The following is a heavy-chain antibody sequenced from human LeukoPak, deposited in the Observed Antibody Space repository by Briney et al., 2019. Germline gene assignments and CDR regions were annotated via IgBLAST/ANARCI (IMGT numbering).Heavy chain of an antibody. CDR1: GGSICSYY. V-gene: IGHV4-59*01. J-gene: IGHJ5*02. D-gene: IGHD6-19*01. CDR3: ARDNIAVAKRVNWFDP. Sequence: SETLSLTCTVSGGSICSYYWSWIRQPPGKGLEWIGYIYYSGSTNYNPSLKSRVTISVDTSKNQFSLKLSSVTAADTAVYYCARDNIAVAKRVNWFDPWGQGTLVTVSS. CDR2: IYYSGST.